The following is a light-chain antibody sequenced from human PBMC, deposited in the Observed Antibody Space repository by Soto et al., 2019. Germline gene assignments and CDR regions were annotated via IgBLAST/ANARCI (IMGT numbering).Light chain of an antibody. J-gene: IGLJ1*01. CDR1: GSDVGGYNY. CDR3: CSYAGSYTYV. V-gene: IGLV2-11*01. CDR2: DVT. Sequence: QSALTQPRSVSGSPGQSVTISCTGTGSDVGGYNYVSWYQQYPDKAPKVMIYDVTKRPVGVPDRFSGSKSGNTASLTISGLQADDEADYYCCSYAGSYTYVFGTGTKLTVL.